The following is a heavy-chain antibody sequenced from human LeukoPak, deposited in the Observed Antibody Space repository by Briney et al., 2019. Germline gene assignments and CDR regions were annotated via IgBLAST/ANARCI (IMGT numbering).Heavy chain of an antibody. CDR2: IRSEAYGGTT. J-gene: IGHJ4*02. D-gene: IGHD3-22*01. Sequence: GGSLRLSCIASGFTFGDYAMSWVRQAPGKGLEWVGFIRSEAYGGTTEYAASVKGRFTISRDDSKSIAYLQMNSLKTEDTAVYYCTREGRLEGDYYDSSGYYFFDYWGQGTLVTVSS. CDR3: TREGRLEGDYYDSSGYYFFDY. V-gene: IGHV3-49*04. CDR1: GFTFGDYA.